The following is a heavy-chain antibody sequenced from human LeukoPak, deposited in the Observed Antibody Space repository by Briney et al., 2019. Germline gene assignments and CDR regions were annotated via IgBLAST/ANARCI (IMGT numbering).Heavy chain of an antibody. D-gene: IGHD5-18*01. J-gene: IGHJ4*02. Sequence: SETLSLTCTVSGASISNYFWNWIRQPPGKGLEWIGSISYTGSTNYNPSLKSRLTIFVNTSKNHFSLNLSSVTAADTAVYYCARSVDTSMAGDYWGQGTLLTVPS. CDR1: GASISNYF. V-gene: IGHV4-59*01. CDR2: ISYTGST. CDR3: ARSVDTSMAGDY.